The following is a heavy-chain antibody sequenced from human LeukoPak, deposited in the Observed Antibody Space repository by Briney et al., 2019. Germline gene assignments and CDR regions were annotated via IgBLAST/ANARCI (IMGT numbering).Heavy chain of an antibody. Sequence: PSETLSLTCTVSGGSISSSSYYWGWIRQPPGKGLEWIGSIYYSGSTYYNPSLKSRVTISVGTSKNQFSLKLSSVTAADTAVYYCARLLLKNYYDSSGYPNWGQGTLVTVSS. V-gene: IGHV4-39*01. CDR1: GGSISSSSYY. CDR2: IYYSGST. CDR3: ARLLLKNYYDSSGYPN. D-gene: IGHD3-22*01. J-gene: IGHJ4*02.